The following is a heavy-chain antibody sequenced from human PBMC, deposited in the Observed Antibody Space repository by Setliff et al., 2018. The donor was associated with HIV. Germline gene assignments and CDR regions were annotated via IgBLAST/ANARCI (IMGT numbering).Heavy chain of an antibody. Sequence: GESLKISCAASGFTFSSYTMHWVRQAPGEGLEWVAVISYDGGLKFVTDSVKGRFTIFRDNSENTLYLQMNSLTSEDTAVYYCARDPEVGGPDYFDYWGQGTLVTVSS. D-gene: IGHD1-26*01. V-gene: IGHV3-30*04. J-gene: IGHJ4*02. CDR3: ARDPEVGGPDYFDY. CDR1: GFTFSSYT. CDR2: ISYDGGLK.